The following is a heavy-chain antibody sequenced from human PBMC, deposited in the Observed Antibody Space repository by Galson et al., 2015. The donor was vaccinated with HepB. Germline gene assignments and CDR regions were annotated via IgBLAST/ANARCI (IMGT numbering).Heavy chain of an antibody. V-gene: IGHV1-69*02. CDR2: IIPILGIA. Sequence: SVKVSCKASGGTFSSYTISWVRQAPGQGLEWMGRIIPILGIANYTQKFQGRVTITADKSTSTAYMELSSLRSEDTAVYYCAEGRDYDFWSGYPWAWFDPWGQGTLVTVSS. J-gene: IGHJ5*02. CDR3: AEGRDYDFWSGYPWAWFDP. CDR1: GGTFSSYT. D-gene: IGHD3-3*01.